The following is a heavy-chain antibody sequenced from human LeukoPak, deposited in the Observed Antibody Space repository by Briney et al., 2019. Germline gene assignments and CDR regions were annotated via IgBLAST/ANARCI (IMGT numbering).Heavy chain of an antibody. D-gene: IGHD1-14*01. Sequence: GGSLRLSCAASGFTFSSYAMHWVRQAPGKGLEWVAVISYDGSNKYYADSVKGRFTISRDNSKNTLYLQMNSLRAEDTAVYYCAKDRDPKLTGHYFDYWGQGTLVTVSS. V-gene: IGHV3-30-3*01. CDR1: GFTFSSYA. J-gene: IGHJ4*02. CDR3: AKDRDPKLTGHYFDY. CDR2: ISYDGSNK.